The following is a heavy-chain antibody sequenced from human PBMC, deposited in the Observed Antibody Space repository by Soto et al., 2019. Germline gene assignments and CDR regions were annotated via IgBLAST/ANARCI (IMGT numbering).Heavy chain of an antibody. D-gene: IGHD3-3*01. CDR1: GFTFSSYA. CDR2: ISSNGGST. J-gene: IGHJ4*02. Sequence: EVQLVESGGGLVQPGGSLRLSCAASGFTFSSYAMHWVRQASGKGLEYVSAISSNGGSTYYANSVKGRFTISRDNSKNTLYLQMGSLRAEDMAVYYCARGELLRFLEWFTYFDYWGQGTLVTVSS. V-gene: IGHV3-64*01. CDR3: ARGELLRFLEWFTYFDY.